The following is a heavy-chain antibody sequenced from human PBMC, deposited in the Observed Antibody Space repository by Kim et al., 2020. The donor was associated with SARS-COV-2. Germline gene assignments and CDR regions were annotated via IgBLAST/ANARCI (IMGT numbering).Heavy chain of an antibody. V-gene: IGHV1-69*13. CDR3: ARVPLDYYDSTVVLGYYYYGMDG. CDR2: IIPIFGTA. D-gene: IGHD3-22*01. CDR1: GGTFSSYA. J-gene: IGHJ6*02. Sequence: SVKVSCKASGGTFSSYAISWVRQAPGQGLEWMGGIIPIFGTANYAQKFQGRVTITADESTSTAYMELSSLRSEDTAVYYCARVPLDYYDSTVVLGYYYYGMDGRGRGTTVTVSS.